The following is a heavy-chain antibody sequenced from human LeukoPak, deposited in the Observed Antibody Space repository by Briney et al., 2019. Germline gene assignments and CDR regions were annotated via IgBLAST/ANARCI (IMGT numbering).Heavy chain of an antibody. J-gene: IGHJ4*02. Sequence: GGSLRLTCTASGFTFGDYAMSWVRQAPGKGLEWVGFIRSKAYGGTTEYAASVKGRFSISRDDSKSIAYLQMNSLKTEATAFYYCTSLAAAGTDSWGQGTLVTVSS. D-gene: IGHD6-13*01. V-gene: IGHV3-49*04. CDR2: IRSKAYGGTT. CDR1: GFTFGDYA. CDR3: TSLAAAGTDS.